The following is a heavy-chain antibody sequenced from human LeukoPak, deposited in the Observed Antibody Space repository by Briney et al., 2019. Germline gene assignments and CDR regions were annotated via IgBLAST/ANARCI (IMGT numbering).Heavy chain of an antibody. V-gene: IGHV4-34*01. CDR2: INHSGST. CDR1: GGSFSGYY. J-gene: IGHJ4*02. D-gene: IGHD3-9*01. CDR3: ARGATYYDILTGYYYRYSYFDY. Sequence: SETLSLTCAVYGGSFSGYYWSWIRQPPGKGLGWIGEINHSGSTNNNPSLKSRVTISVATSKNQLSMRLSSVTAADTAVYYCARGATYYDILTGYYYRYSYFDYWGQGTVVIVSS.